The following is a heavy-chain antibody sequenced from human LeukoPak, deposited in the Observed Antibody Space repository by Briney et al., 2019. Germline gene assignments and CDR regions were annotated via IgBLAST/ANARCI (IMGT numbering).Heavy chain of an antibody. CDR2: INHSGST. J-gene: IGHJ6*03. CDR1: GGSFSGYY. D-gene: IGHD3-3*02. CDR3: ARGIREFGHHYYMDV. V-gene: IGHV4-34*01. Sequence: PSETLSLTCAAYGGSFSGYYWSWIRQPPGKGLEWIGEINHSGSTNYNPSLKSRVTISVDTSKNQFSLKLSSVTAADTAMYYCARGIREFGHHYYMDVWGKGTTVTVSS.